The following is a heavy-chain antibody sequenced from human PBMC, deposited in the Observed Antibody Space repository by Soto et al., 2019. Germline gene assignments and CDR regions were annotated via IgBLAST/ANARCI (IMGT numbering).Heavy chain of an antibody. CDR1: GYTFASYA. J-gene: IGHJ4*02. Sequence: QVQLVQSGAEVKKPGASVKVSCKASGYTFASYAISWMRQAPGQGHEWMGWISAYNGNTNSAQKLQGRVKMTTDTTTRSAYMELRSLRTNDMDMYYCASDPPPLDCWGQETLVTVPT. CDR3: ASDPPPLDC. V-gene: IGHV1-18*03. CDR2: ISAYNGNT.